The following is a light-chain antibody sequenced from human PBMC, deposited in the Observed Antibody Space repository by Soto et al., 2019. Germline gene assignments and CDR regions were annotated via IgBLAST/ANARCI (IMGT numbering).Light chain of an antibody. Sequence: IVLTQSPGTLSLSPGDRATLSCRASQSVSSSDLAWYQQKPGQAHRLLIYGASTRATGIPDRFSGSGSGTDFTLTISRLEPEDFAVYYCQQYGGSPLYTFGQGTKLEIK. CDR2: GAS. J-gene: IGKJ2*01. CDR3: QQYGGSPLYT. CDR1: QSVSSSD. V-gene: IGKV3-20*01.